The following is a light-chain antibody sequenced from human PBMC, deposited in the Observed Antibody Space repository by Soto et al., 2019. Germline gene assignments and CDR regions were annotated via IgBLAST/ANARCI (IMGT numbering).Light chain of an antibody. CDR3: QQYNSYSRT. Sequence: EIVMTHSPSTLSLSPVERATLSCRASQSVSSNLAWYQQKPGQAPRLLMFGASSRATGIADRFSGSGSGTEFTLTITSLQPDDFATYYCQQYNSYSRTFGQGTKVDIK. CDR2: GAS. J-gene: IGKJ1*01. CDR1: QSVSSN. V-gene: IGKV3D-15*01.